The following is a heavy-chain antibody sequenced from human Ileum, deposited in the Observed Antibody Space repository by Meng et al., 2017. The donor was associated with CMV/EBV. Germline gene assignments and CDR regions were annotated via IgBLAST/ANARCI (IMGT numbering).Heavy chain of an antibody. J-gene: IGHJ6*02. CDR3: GRGTSFGGLDV. CDR2: MNPNTGKT. V-gene: IGHV1-8*01. Sequence: ASVKVSCKASGYTFATYDINWVRQASGQGLEWLGYMNPNTGKTGHAQKFQGRITMTTDTSTSTAHMELSSLRSDDTAIYYCGRGTSFGGLDVWGQGTTVTVSS. CDR1: GYTFATYD. D-gene: IGHD3-16*01.